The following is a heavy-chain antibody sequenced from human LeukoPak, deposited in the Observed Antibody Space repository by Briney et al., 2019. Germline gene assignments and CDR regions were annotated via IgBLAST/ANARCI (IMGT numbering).Heavy chain of an antibody. V-gene: IGHV3-49*04. J-gene: IGHJ4*02. D-gene: IGHD3-16*01. Sequence: GGSLRLSCTGSGFTFGDFALGWVRQSLGEGLEWVGFIRSKAYGGTTEYAASVKGRFTISRDDSKSTTYLQMNSLKSEDTAVYYCARQGDQEKEEYYFDSWGQGTLVTVSS. CDR1: GFTFGDFA. CDR2: IRSKAYGGTT. CDR3: ARQGDQEKEEYYFDS.